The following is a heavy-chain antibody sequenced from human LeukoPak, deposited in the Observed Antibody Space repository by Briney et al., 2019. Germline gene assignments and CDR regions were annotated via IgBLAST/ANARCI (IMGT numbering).Heavy chain of an antibody. CDR1: GFTFDDYA. Sequence: GGSLRLSCAASGFTFDDYAMHWVRQAPGKGLEWVSLISGDGGSTYYADSVKGRFTISRDNSKNSLYLLMNSLTAEDTALYYCVKDATLYSVGYNFDYWGQGTLVTVSS. CDR3: VKDATLYSVGYNFDY. V-gene: IGHV3-43*02. D-gene: IGHD5-18*01. CDR2: ISGDGGST. J-gene: IGHJ4*02.